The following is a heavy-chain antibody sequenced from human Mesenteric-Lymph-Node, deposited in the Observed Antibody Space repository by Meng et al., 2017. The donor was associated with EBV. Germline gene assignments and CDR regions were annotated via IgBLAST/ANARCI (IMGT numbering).Heavy chain of an antibody. CDR2: IFHSGSA. CDR1: GGSITSSNW. V-gene: IGHV4-4*02. D-gene: IGHD3-22*01. CDR3: VRRVVVMKEEELDH. J-gene: IGHJ4*02. Sequence: QGDLTEAGQGLVRPSGTLSLTCDVSGGSITSSNWWSWFRQPPGKGLEWIGEIFHSGSAKYNPSLKSRVTISVDKSKNHFSLRLSSVTAADTAVYYCVRRVVVMKEEELDHWGQGTLVTVSS.